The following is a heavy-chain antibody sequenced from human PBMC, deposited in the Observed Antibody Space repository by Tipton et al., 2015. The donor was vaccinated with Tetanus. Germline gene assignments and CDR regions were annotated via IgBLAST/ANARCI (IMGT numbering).Heavy chain of an antibody. CDR3: ARHSRGSISY. D-gene: IGHD2/OR15-2a*01. J-gene: IGHJ4*02. CDR1: GGSISRSPYY. V-gene: IGHV4-39*01. CDR2: ILYSGST. Sequence: TLSLTCTVSGGSISRSPYYWGWIRQSPGKGLEWIGSILYSGSTYYTPSLKSRVTVSVDTSTNQFSLNLNSVTAADTGVYYCARHSRGSISYWGRGTPVTVSS.